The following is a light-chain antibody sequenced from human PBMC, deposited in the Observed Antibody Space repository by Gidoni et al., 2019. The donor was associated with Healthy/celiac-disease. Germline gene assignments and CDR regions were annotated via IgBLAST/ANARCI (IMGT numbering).Light chain of an antibody. CDR2: DAS. J-gene: IGKJ4*01. V-gene: IGKV3-11*01. CDR1: QSVSCY. Sequence: VVTQSPATLSLSPGERATLACRASQSVSCYVALYQQKPGQVPRLLIYDASNRATGIPARFSGSGSGTDFTRTISSLEPEDFAVDYCQQRSNWPSALTFGGGTKVEIK. CDR3: QQRSNWPSALT.